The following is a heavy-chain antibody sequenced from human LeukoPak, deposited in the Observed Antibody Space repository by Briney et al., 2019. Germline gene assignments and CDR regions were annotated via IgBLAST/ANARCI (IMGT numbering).Heavy chain of an antibody. CDR3: ARSHDHLWGNYPDY. D-gene: IGHD3-16*02. CDR2: IHHDGRI. J-gene: IGHJ4*02. Sequence: SETLSLTCDVSGGFIYSTNWWNWVRQPPGKGLEWIGEIHHDGRINYNPSLKSRVTLSVDKSKNQFSLRLNSVTAADTAMYYCARSHDHLWGNYPDYWGQGTLVTVSS. V-gene: IGHV4/OR15-8*01. CDR1: GGFIYSTNW.